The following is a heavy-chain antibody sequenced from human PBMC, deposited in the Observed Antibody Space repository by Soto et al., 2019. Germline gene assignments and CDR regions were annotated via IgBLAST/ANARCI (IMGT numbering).Heavy chain of an antibody. J-gene: IGHJ4*02. CDR1: DCSISSYDW. V-gene: IGHV4-4*02. CDR2: MYHSGGA. Sequence: TSETLSLTCGVSDCSISSYDWWTWVRQPPGKGLEWIGKMYHSGGADYSPSLKSRVTISADSSKNHFSLRLTGVTAADTAVYYCATGNVDSMPEYWGKGTQVTVSS. D-gene: IGHD2-2*01. CDR3: ATGNVDSMPEY.